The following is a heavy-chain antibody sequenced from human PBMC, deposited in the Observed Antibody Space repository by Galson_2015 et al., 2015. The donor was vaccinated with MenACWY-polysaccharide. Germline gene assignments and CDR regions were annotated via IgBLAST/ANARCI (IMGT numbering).Heavy chain of an antibody. V-gene: IGHV3-9*01. D-gene: IGHD1-26*01. CDR1: RFTFDDYA. CDR3: AKAYSGSQGAFDY. CDR2: ISWNSGSI. J-gene: IGHJ4*02. Sequence: SLRLSCAASRFTFDDYAMHWVRQAPGKGLEWVSGISWNSGSIGYADSVKGRFTISRDSAKNSLFLQMNSLREEDTALYYCAKAYSGSQGAFDYWGQGTLVTVSS.